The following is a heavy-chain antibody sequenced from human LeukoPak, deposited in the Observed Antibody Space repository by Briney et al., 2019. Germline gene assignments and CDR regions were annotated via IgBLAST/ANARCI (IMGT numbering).Heavy chain of an antibody. V-gene: IGHV1-2*02. J-gene: IGHJ4*02. CDR1: GYTFTGYY. CDR3: SRAAAGAEIDY. Sequence: ASVKVSCKASGYTFTGYYMHWVRQAPGQGLEWMGWINPNSGGTNYAQKFQGRVTMTRDTSISTACMELSRLTSDDAAVYYCSRAAAGAEIDYWGQGTLVTVSS. D-gene: IGHD6-13*01. CDR2: INPNSGGT.